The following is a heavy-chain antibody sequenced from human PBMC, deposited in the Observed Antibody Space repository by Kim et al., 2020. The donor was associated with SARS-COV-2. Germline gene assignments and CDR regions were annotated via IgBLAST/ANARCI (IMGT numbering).Heavy chain of an antibody. J-gene: IGHJ3*01. V-gene: IGHV1-2*06. CDR3: ARPFGNHNAFDL. CDR1: GYTFTGYY. Sequence: ASVKVSCKASGYTFTGYYMHWVRQAPGQGLEWMGRINPNSGVTNYAQKFQGRVTVTRDTSINTAYMELSRLRSDDTAVYYCARPFGNHNAFDLWGQGTMVTVSS. CDR2: INPNSGVT. D-gene: IGHD3-16*01.